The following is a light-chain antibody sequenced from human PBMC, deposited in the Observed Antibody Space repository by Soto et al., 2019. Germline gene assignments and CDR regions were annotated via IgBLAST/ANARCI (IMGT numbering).Light chain of an antibody. CDR2: DVG. CDR3: SSYTSTTPFV. V-gene: IGLV2-14*01. J-gene: IGLJ1*01. Sequence: QSALTQPASVSGSPGQSITISCTGTSSDVGAYNYVSWYQQRPGKAPKLMIYDVGNRPSGVSNRFSGSKSGNTASLTISGLQAEDEADYYCSSYTSTTPFVFGPGTKLTVL. CDR1: SSDVGAYNY.